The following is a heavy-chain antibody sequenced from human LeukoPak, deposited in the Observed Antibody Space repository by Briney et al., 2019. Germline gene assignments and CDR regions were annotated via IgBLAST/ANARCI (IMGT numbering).Heavy chain of an antibody. CDR1: GGSISSYY. J-gene: IGHJ3*02. CDR3: ARDYYDSSGLDAFDI. Sequence: SETLSLTCTVSGGSISSYYWGWIRQPPGKGLECLGNIHYSGSTNYNPSFKSRVTISIDTSRNHFSLRLSSVTAADTAVYYCARDYYDSSGLDAFDIWGQGTMVTVSS. CDR2: IHYSGST. V-gene: IGHV4-59*01. D-gene: IGHD3-22*01.